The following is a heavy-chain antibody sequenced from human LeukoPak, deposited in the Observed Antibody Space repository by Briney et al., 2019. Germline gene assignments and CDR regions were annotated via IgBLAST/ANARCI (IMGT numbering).Heavy chain of an antibody. CDR1: GGTFSSYA. CDR3: ARDLYYYDSSGSDAFDI. CDR2: IIPIFGTA. Sequence: GASVKVSCKASGGTFSSYAISWVRQAPGQGLEWMGGIIPIFGTANYAQKLQGRVTMTTDTSTSTAYMELRSLRSDDTAVYYCARDLYYYDSSGSDAFDIWGQGTMVTVSS. J-gene: IGHJ3*02. V-gene: IGHV1-69*05. D-gene: IGHD3-22*01.